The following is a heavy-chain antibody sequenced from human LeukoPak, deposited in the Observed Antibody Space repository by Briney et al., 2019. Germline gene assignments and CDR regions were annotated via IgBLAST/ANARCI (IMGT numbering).Heavy chain of an antibody. CDR2: MNPNSGNT. Sequence: APVKVSCKASGGTFSSYAISWVPQAPGQGLEWMGWMNPNSGNTGYAQKFQGRVTMTRNTSISTAYMELSSLRSEDTAVYYCARGCVGGDCYTDAFDIWGQGTMVTVSS. D-gene: IGHD2-21*02. V-gene: IGHV1-8*02. CDR3: ARGCVGGDCYTDAFDI. CDR1: GGTFSSYA. J-gene: IGHJ3*02.